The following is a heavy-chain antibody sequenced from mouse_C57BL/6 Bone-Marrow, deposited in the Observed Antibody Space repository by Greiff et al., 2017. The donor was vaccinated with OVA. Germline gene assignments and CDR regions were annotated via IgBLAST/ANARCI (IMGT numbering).Heavy chain of an antibody. V-gene: IGHV5-17*01. CDR2: ISSGSSTI. CDR1: GFTFSDYG. Sequence: EVKLMESGGGLVKPGGSLKLSCAASGFTFSDYGMHWVRQAPEKGLEWVAYISSGSSTIYYADTVKGRFTISRDNAKNTLFLPMTSLRSEDTAMYYCARPGDYYGSSYVPWFAYWGQGTLVTVSA. D-gene: IGHD1-1*01. CDR3: ARPGDYYGSSYVPWFAY. J-gene: IGHJ3*01.